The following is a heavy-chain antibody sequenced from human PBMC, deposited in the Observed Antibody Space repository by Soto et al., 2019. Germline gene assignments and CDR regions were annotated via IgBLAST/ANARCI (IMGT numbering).Heavy chain of an antibody. V-gene: IGHV1-18*01. Sequence: QVQLVQSGTDLKKPGASVKVSCKTSGYTFSDYGVTWVRQAPGEGLQWMGWSAAYNDVTDYAQKFQGRVTMTTDTSTNTGYMELRSLRSDDTAVYYCARSRSSAMVTPDYWGQGTLVTVSS. D-gene: IGHD2-2*01. CDR1: GYTFSDYG. J-gene: IGHJ4*02. CDR3: ARSRSSAMVTPDY. CDR2: SAAYNDVT.